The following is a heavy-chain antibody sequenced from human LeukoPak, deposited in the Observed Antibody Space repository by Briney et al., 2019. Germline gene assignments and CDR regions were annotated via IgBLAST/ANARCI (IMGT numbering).Heavy chain of an antibody. D-gene: IGHD2-15*01. CDR3: ARFGYVAAVGV. CDR1: GFSFSAYW. V-gene: IGHV3-7*01. Sequence: GGSLRLSCAASGFSFSAYWMTWVRQAPGTGLGWVANINPAGSETYYVDPVKGRFSISRDNAKNLVYLQMNSLRAEDTAVYHCARFGYVAAVGVWGQGTPVTVSS. CDR2: INPAGSET. J-gene: IGHJ4*02.